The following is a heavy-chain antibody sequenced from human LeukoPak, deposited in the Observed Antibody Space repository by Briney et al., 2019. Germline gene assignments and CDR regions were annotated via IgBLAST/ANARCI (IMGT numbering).Heavy chain of an antibody. V-gene: IGHV3-9*01. CDR3: ARDSVTYRGFDY. CDR1: GFTFDNYA. J-gene: IGHJ4*02. CDR2: ISWNSGSI. D-gene: IGHD4-4*01. Sequence: PGGSLRLSCAASGFTFDNYAMHWVRQAPGKGLEWVSGISWNSGSIGYADSVKGRFTISRDNSKNTLYLQMNSLRAEDTAVYYCARDSVTYRGFDYWGQGTLVTVSS.